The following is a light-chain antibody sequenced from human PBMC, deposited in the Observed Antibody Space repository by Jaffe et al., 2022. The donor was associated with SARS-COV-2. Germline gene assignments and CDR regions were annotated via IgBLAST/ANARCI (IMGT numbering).Light chain of an antibody. V-gene: IGKV2-28*01. CDR3: MQALQTPFT. CDR1: QSLLHSNGYTY. Sequence: DIVMTQSPLSLPVTPGEPASISCRSSQSLLHSNGYTYLDWYLQKPGQSPLLLIYLGSNRASGVPDRFSGSGSGTDFTLRITRVEAEDVGVYYCMQALQTPFTFGPGTKVDI. J-gene: IGKJ3*01. CDR2: LGS.